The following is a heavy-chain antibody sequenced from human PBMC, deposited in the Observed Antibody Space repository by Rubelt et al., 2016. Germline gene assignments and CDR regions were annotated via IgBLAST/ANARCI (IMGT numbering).Heavy chain of an antibody. V-gene: IGHV6-1*01. J-gene: IGHJ4*02. CDR3: SRGPDV. CDR2: TYYYRSKWYN. Sequence: QVQLQQSGPGLVKPSQTLSLTCAISGDSVSSNSAAWNWIRQSPSRGLEWLERTYYYRSKWYNDYALSWKSRITITPATSKNKFSLHLDSVTPEDTAVYYFSRGPDVWGQGTPVTVSS. CDR1: GDSVSSNSAA.